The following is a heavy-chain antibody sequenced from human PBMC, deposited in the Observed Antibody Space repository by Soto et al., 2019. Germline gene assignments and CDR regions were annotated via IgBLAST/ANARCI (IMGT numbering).Heavy chain of an antibody. V-gene: IGHV1-69*12. CDR1: GGTFRNYA. D-gene: IGHD3-10*01. J-gene: IGHJ4*02. CDR3: AREGRTYYFDS. Sequence: QVQLVQSGAEVKKPGSSVNVSCKASGGTFRNYAVSWVRQAPGQGLEWIGGIIRMFGTPNYAQDFQGRGTITADESATTAYMELSSLRSDDTAVYYFAREGRTYYFDSWCQGTLVTVSS. CDR2: IIRMFGTP.